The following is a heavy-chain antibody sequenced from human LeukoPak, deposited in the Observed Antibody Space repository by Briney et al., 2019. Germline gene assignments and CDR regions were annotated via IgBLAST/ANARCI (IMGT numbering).Heavy chain of an antibody. CDR1: GGSISSSSYY. D-gene: IGHD3-10*01. J-gene: IGHJ5*02. CDR2: IYYSGST. CDR3: ARSKRVGWFGELPNWFDP. V-gene: IGHV4-39*07. Sequence: SETLSLTCTVSGGSISSSSYYWGWIRQPPGKGLEWIGSIYYSGSTYYNPSLKSRVTISVDTSKNQFSLKLSSVTAADTAVYYCARSKRVGWFGELPNWFDPWGQGTLVTVSS.